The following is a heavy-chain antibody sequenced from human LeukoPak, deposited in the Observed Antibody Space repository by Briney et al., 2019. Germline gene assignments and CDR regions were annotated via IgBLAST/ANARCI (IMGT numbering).Heavy chain of an antibody. Sequence: GGSLRLSCAASGFTFSSYSMNWVRQAPGKGLEWVSYISSSSSTIYYADSVKGRFTISRDNAKNPLYLQMNSLRAEDTAVYYCARSGGKAGAEYFQHWGQGTLVTVSS. CDR1: GFTFSSYS. D-gene: IGHD4-23*01. CDR3: ARSGGKAGAEYFQH. J-gene: IGHJ1*01. CDR2: ISSSSSTI. V-gene: IGHV3-48*04.